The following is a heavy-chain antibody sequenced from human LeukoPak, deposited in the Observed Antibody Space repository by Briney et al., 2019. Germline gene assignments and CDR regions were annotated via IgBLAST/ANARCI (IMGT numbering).Heavy chain of an antibody. J-gene: IGHJ4*02. Sequence: SGPTLVKPPQTLTLTSTFSGCSLSTRGVGVGWIRQPPGKALEWLALIYWNDDKRYSPSLKSRLTITKDTSKNQVVLTMTNMDPVDTATYYCARAVAGLFDYWGQGTLVTVSS. CDR1: GCSLSTRGVG. V-gene: IGHV2-5*01. CDR3: ARAVAGLFDY. D-gene: IGHD6-19*01. CDR2: IYWNDDK.